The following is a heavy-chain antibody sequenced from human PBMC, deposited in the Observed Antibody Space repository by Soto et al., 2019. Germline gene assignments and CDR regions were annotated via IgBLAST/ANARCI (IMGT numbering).Heavy chain of an antibody. CDR3: ARVRRFGELRSLY. J-gene: IGHJ4*02. Sequence: EVQLLESGGGLVQPGGSLRLSCAASGFTFSSYAMSWVRQAPGKGLEWVSAIGVRGDTTYYADSVKGRFTISRDNSKNTLYLLMGSLRAEETAVYYCARVRRFGELRSLYWGQGTLVTVSS. V-gene: IGHV3-23*01. CDR1: GFTFSSYA. CDR2: IGVRGDTT. D-gene: IGHD3-10*01.